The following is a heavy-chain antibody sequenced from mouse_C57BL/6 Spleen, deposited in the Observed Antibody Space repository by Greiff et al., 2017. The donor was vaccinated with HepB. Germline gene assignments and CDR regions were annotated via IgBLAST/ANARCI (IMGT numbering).Heavy chain of an antibody. CDR2: IYPSDSET. J-gene: IGHJ2*01. V-gene: IGHV1-61*01. CDR1: GYTFTSYW. D-gene: IGHD2-4*01. Sequence: QVQLQQPGAELVRPGSSVKLSCKASGYTFTSYWMDWVKQRPGQGLEWIGNIYPSDSETHYNQKFKDKATLTVDKSSSTAYMQLSSLTSEDSAVYYCAREGLRRRGFDYWGQGTTLTVSS. CDR3: AREGLRRRGFDY.